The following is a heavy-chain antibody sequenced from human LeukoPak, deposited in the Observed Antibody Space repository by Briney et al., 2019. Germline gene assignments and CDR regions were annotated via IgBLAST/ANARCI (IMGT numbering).Heavy chain of an antibody. Sequence: GGSLRLSCAASGFTFSSYSMNWVRQAPGKGLEWVSSISSSSSYIYYADSVKGRFTISRDNAKNSLYLQMNSLRAEDTAVYYCARGDVSVYCSGGSCYSDYWGQGTLVTVSS. D-gene: IGHD2-15*01. CDR2: ISSSSSYI. CDR3: ARGDVSVYCSGGSCYSDY. J-gene: IGHJ4*02. CDR1: GFTFSSYS. V-gene: IGHV3-21*01.